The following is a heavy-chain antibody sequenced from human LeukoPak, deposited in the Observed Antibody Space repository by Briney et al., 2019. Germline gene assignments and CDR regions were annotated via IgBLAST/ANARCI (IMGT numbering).Heavy chain of an antibody. D-gene: IGHD1-7*01. CDR3: ARGITGTRDY. J-gene: IGHJ4*02. V-gene: IGHV4-59*12. CDR2: IYYSGST. Sequence: TSETLSLTCTVSGGSISSYYGSWIRQPPGKGLEWIGYIYYSGSTYYNPSLKSRVTISVDKSKNQFSLKLSSVTAADTAVYYCARGITGTRDYWGQGTLVTVSS. CDR1: GGSISSYY.